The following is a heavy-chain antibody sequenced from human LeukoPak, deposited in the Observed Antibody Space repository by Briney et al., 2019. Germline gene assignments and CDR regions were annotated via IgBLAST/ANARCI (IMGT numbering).Heavy chain of an antibody. D-gene: IGHD2-15*01. CDR3: AREAGWTLVLRISGSAFDI. J-gene: IGHJ3*02. CDR2: IYYSGST. Sequence: SETLSLTCNVSGGSISNYYWSWIRQPPGRGLEWIGYIYYSGSTNYNPSLKSRLTISVDKSKNQFSLRLSSVTAADTAVYYCAREAGWTLVLRISGSAFDIWGQGTMVTVSS. V-gene: IGHV4-59*12. CDR1: GGSISNYY.